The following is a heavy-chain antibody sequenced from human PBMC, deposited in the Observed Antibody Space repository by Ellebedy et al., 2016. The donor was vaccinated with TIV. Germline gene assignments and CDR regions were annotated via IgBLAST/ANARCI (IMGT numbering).Heavy chain of an antibody. D-gene: IGHD2-2*02. CDR1: GCTFTTYA. CDR2: IHAGNGYT. V-gene: IGHV1-3*01. Sequence: ASVKVSCXASGCTFTTYAMHWVRQAPGQRLEWMGWIHAGNGYTKYSQNFQGRVTISRDTSASTVYMELSSLRSEDTAVYYCARGPPYCTSTTCYTGYFDYWGQGILVTVSS. J-gene: IGHJ4*02. CDR3: ARGPPYCTSTTCYTGYFDY.